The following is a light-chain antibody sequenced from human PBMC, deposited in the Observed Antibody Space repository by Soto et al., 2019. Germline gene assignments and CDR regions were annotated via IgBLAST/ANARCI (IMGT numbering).Light chain of an antibody. J-gene: IGKJ1*01. V-gene: IGKV1-5*03. CDR2: KAS. Sequence: DIQRTQAPSTLSASVGYRVSITCRASQSISNWLAWYQQKPGKAPNLLIYKASSLKSGVPSRFSGSGSGTEFTLTISSLQPDDFATYYCQQYDTYWTFGQGTKVDIK. CDR1: QSISNW. CDR3: QQYDTYWT.